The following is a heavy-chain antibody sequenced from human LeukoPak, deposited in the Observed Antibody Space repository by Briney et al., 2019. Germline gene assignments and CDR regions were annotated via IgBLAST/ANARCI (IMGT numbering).Heavy chain of an antibody. V-gene: IGHV1-8*01. CDR3: VGGAPNWGFDY. CDR2: MSPKSGNT. D-gene: IGHD7-27*01. J-gene: IGHJ4*02. Sequence: ASVKVSCKASGYTFTSCDINWVRQATGHGFEWMGWMSPKSGNTGYAQNFQGRVTMTRDTSISTAYMELSSLRSEDTAVYYCVGGAPNWGFDYWGQGTLVTVSS. CDR1: GYTFTSCD.